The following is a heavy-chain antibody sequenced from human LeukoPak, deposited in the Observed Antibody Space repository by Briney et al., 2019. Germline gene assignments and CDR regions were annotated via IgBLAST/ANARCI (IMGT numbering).Heavy chain of an antibody. J-gene: IGHJ4*02. Sequence: GGSLRLSCAASGFTFSYYWMSWVRQAPGKGLEWVANIKEDGSDKYYVDSVKGRFTISRDNAKNSLYLQMNSLRAEDTAVYYCARDLGVAAAGEAGDYWGQGALVTVSS. CDR1: GFTFSYYW. D-gene: IGHD6-13*01. CDR2: IKEDGSDK. CDR3: ARDLGVAAAGEAGDY. V-gene: IGHV3-7*01.